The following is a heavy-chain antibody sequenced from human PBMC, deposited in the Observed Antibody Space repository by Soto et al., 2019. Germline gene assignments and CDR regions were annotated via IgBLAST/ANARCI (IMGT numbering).Heavy chain of an antibody. CDR1: GGSISSYY. V-gene: IGHV4-59*01. CDR2: IYYSGST. J-gene: IGHJ6*03. Sequence: SETLSLTCTVAGGSISSYYWSWIRQPPGKGLEWIGYIYYSGSTNYNPSLKSRVTISVYTSKNQFSLKLSSVTAADTAVYYCARSDYYGSGSQTHYYYSMDVWGKGTTVS. CDR3: ARSDYYGSGSQTHYYYSMDV. D-gene: IGHD3-10*01.